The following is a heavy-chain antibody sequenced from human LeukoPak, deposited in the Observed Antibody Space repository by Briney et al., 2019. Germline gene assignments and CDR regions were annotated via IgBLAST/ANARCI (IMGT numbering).Heavy chain of an antibody. D-gene: IGHD2-2*01. CDR3: ARSLDCSSTSCYAFAFKGFDP. Sequence: SETLSLTCTVSGGSISSSSYYWGWIRQPPGKGLEWIGSIYYSGSTYYNPSLKGRVTISVDTSKNQFPLKLSSVTAADTAVYYCARSLDCSSTSCYAFAFKGFDPWGQGTLVTVSS. V-gene: IGHV4-39*06. CDR2: IYYSGST. CDR1: GGSISSSSYY. J-gene: IGHJ5*02.